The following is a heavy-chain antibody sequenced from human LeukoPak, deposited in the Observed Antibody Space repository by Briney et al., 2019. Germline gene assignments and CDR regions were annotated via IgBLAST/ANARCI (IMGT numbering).Heavy chain of an antibody. CDR2: INTNTGNP. Sequence: ASVTVSCKASGYTFTSYAMNWVRQAPGQGREWMGWINTNTGNPTYAQGLPGRVVFSLDTSVSPAYVQISSLKAEDTAVYYCAREWGAHYYDSSGYLRRDAFDIWGQGTMVTVSS. D-gene: IGHD3-22*01. CDR3: AREWGAHYYDSSGYLRRDAFDI. J-gene: IGHJ3*02. CDR1: GYTFTSYA. V-gene: IGHV7-4-1*02.